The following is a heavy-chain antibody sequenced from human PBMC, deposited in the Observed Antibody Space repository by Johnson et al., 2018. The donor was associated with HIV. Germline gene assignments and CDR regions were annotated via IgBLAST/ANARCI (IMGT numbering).Heavy chain of an antibody. V-gene: IGHV3-7*01. CDR1: GITVSSNY. CDR3: VRDRGSMLLDGAFDI. D-gene: IGHD3-16*01. CDR2: IKQDGSTK. Sequence: VQLVESGGGLVQPGGSLRLSCAASGITVSSNYMSWVRQAPGKGLEWVANIKQDGSTKYYADSEKGRFTISRDNSKNTLYLQMNSLRAEDTAVYYCVRDRGSMLLDGAFDIWGQGTMVTVSS. J-gene: IGHJ3*02.